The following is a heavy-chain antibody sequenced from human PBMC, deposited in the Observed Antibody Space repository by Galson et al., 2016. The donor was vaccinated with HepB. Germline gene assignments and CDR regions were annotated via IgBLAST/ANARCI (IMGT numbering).Heavy chain of an antibody. CDR1: GYTFPSYA. CDR2: INVGSGNT. J-gene: IGHJ4*02. CDR3: ARVRSRILVAGMGVMGY. V-gene: IGHV1-3*01. D-gene: IGHD6-19*01. Sequence: SVKVSCKASGYTFPSYAMHWVRQAPGQRHEWMGWINVGSGNTKYSQKFRGRVTITRDTSANTVYMELSSLRSEDTAVYYCARVRSRILVAGMGVMGYWGQGTLVTVSS.